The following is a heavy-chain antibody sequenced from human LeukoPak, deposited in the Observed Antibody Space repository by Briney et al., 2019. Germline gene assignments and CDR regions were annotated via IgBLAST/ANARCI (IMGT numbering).Heavy chain of an antibody. J-gene: IGHJ4*02. CDR2: IYYSGST. CDR3: ASYGGYSYGQSYYFDY. CDR1: GGSISSSSYY. Sequence: SETLSLTCTVSGGSISSSSYYWGWIRQPPGKGLEWIGSIYYSGSTYYNPSLKSRVTISVDTSKNQSSLKLSSVTAADTAVYYCASYGGYSYGQSYYFDYWGQGTLVTVSS. V-gene: IGHV4-39*01. D-gene: IGHD5-18*01.